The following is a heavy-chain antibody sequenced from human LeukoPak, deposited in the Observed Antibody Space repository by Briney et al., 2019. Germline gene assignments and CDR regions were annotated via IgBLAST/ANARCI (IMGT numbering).Heavy chain of an antibody. J-gene: IGHJ4*02. D-gene: IGHD3-22*01. CDR2: IYSGGST. CDR1: GFTVSSNY. CDR3: ARDLRGYYYDSSGYYYG. Sequence: GGSLRLSCAASGFTVSSNYMSWVRQAPGKGLEWVSVIYSGGSTYYADSVKGRFTISRDNSKNTLYLQMNSLRAEDTAVYYCARDLRGYYYDSSGYYYGWGQGTLVTVSS. V-gene: IGHV3-66*01.